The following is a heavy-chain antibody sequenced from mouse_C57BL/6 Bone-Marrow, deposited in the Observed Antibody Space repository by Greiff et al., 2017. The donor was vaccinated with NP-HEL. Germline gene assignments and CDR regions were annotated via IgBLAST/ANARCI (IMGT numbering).Heavy chain of an antibody. CDR3: ARPNKGVYFDY. J-gene: IGHJ2*01. D-gene: IGHD5-1*01. CDR1: GFTFSDYY. V-gene: IGHV5-12*01. Sequence: EVQVVESGGGLVQPGGSLKLSCAASGFTFSDYYMYWVRQTPEQRLEWVAYISNGGGSTYYPDTVKGRFTIARDKSKNTLYLQMSRLKSEDTAMYYCARPNKGVYFDYWGQGTTLTVSS. CDR2: ISNGGGST.